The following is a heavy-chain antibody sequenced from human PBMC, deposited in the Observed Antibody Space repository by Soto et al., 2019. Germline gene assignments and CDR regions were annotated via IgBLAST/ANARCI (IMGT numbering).Heavy chain of an antibody. V-gene: IGHV1-18*04. Sequence: GASVKVSCKASGYTFTSYGISWVRQAPGQGLEWMGWISAYNGNTNYAQKLQGRVTMTTDTSTSTAYMELRSLRSDDTAVYYCARTEYYDFWSGYYTYPGNFDYWGQGTQVTVSS. J-gene: IGHJ4*02. CDR3: ARTEYYDFWSGYYTYPGNFDY. CDR2: ISAYNGNT. CDR1: GYTFTSYG. D-gene: IGHD3-3*01.